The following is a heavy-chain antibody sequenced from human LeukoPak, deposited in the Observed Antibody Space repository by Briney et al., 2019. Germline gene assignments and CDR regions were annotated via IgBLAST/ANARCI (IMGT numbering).Heavy chain of an antibody. J-gene: IGHJ6*03. D-gene: IGHD3-10*01. CDR1: GFTFSSYG. CDR3: ARVKVHVDSITMVRGVRSLGYYMDV. CDR2: IKQDGSEK. Sequence: PGGSLRLSCAASGFTFSSYGMSWGRQAPGKGLEWVANIKQDGSEKYYVDSVNGRFTISRDNAKNSLYLQMNSLRAEDTAVYYCARVKVHVDSITMVRGVRSLGYYMDVWGKGTTVTVSS. V-gene: IGHV3-7*01.